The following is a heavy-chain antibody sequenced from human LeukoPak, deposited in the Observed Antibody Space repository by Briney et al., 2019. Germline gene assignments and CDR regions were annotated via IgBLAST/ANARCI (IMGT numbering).Heavy chain of an antibody. CDR1: GGTFSSYA. V-gene: IGHV1-69*05. D-gene: IGHD2-2*01. CDR3: ARGRVVVVPTASGYYYYMDV. J-gene: IGHJ6*03. Sequence: ASVKVSCKASGGTFSSYAISWVRQAPGQGLEWMGGIIPIFGTANYAQKFQGRVTITTDESTSTAYMVLSSLRSEDTAVYYCARGRVVVVPTASGYYYYMDVWGKGTTVTVSS. CDR2: IIPIFGTA.